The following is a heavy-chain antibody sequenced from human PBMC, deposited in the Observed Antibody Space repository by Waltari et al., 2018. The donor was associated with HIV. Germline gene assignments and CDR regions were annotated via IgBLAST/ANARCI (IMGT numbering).Heavy chain of an antibody. Sequence: EVQLLESGGDLQQPGGSLRLYCAASGSTFTSYALSGFGQAPGRGLEWVSSINGGTTGTFYAYSVKGRFTISRDSSKNTLYLQMNSLRAEDTAVYYCAKDRSYDSSGYFDYWGEGTLVTVSS. CDR2: INGGTTGT. CDR3: AKDRSYDSSGYFDY. V-gene: IGHV3-23*01. CDR1: GSTFTSYA. D-gene: IGHD3-22*01. J-gene: IGHJ4*02.